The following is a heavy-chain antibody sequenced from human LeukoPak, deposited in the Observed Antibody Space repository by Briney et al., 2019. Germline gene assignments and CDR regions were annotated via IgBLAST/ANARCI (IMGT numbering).Heavy chain of an antibody. D-gene: IGHD6-13*01. V-gene: IGHV3-21*01. CDR2: ISSSSSYI. CDR3: ARDGIAAAGSRADY. J-gene: IGHJ4*02. CDR1: GFTFSSYS. Sequence: GGSLRLSCAASGFTFSSYSMNWVRQAPGKGLEWVSSISSSSSYIYYADSVKGRFTISRDNAKNSLYLQMNSLRAEDTAVYYCARDGIAAAGSRADYWGQGTLVTVSS.